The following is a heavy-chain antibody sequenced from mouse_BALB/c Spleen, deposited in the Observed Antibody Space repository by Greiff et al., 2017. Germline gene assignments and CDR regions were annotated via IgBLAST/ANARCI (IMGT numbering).Heavy chain of an antibody. CDR3: ARVRGLTTDWYFDV. V-gene: IGHV5-17*02. CDR1: GFTFSSFG. D-gene: IGHD1-1*01. J-gene: IGHJ1*01. Sequence: EVQRVESGGGLVQPGGSRKLSCAASGFTFSSFGMHWVRQAPEKGLEWVAYISSGSSTIYYADTVKGRFTISRDNPKNTLFLQMSSLRSEDTAMYYCARVRGLTTDWYFDVWGAGTTVTVSS. CDR2: ISSGSSTI.